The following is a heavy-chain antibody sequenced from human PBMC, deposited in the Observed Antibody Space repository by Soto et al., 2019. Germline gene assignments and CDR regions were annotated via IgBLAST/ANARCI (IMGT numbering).Heavy chain of an antibody. D-gene: IGHD6-13*01. J-gene: IGHJ6*02. CDR2: IWYDGSNK. CDR3: ARXQFSSSWYVGVYYGMDV. Sequence: GGSLRLSCAASGFTFSSYGMHWVRQAPGKGLEWVAVIWYDGSNKYYADSVKGRFTISRDNSKNTLYLQMNSLRAEDTAVYYCARXQFSSSWYVGVYYGMDVWGQGTTVTVSS. V-gene: IGHV3-33*01. CDR1: GFTFSSYG.